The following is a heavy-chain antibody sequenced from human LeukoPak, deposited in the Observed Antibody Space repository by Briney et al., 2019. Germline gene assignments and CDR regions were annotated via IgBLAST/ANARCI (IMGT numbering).Heavy chain of an antibody. CDR1: GFTFSDHY. V-gene: IGHV3-72*01. Sequence: GGSLRLSCAASGFTFSDHYMDWVRQAPGKGLEWVGRIRNKPNSYTTEYAASVKGRFTISRDDSKNSLDLQMNSLKTEDTAVYYCARAVYNSAWLGGYWGQGTLVTVPS. J-gene: IGHJ4*02. CDR2: IRNKPNSYTT. D-gene: IGHD6-19*01. CDR3: ARAVYNSAWLGGY.